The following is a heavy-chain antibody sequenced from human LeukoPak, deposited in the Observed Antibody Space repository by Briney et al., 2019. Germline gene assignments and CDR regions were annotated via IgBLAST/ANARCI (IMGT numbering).Heavy chain of an antibody. CDR2: ISGSGGST. CDR1: GFTFSSYG. CDR3: VRHDFWSGFKGGDY. Sequence: GGSLRLSCAASGFTFSSYGMSWVRQAPGKGLEWVSAISGSGGSTYYADSVKGRFTISRDNSKNTLYLQMNSLRAEDTAFYYCVRHDFWSGFKGGDYWGQGTLVTVSS. D-gene: IGHD3-3*01. J-gene: IGHJ4*02. V-gene: IGHV3-23*01.